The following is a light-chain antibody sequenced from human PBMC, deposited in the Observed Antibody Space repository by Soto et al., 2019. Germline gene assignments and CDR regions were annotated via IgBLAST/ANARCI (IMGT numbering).Light chain of an antibody. CDR1: QSVLYSSNNKNY. Sequence: DSVMTQSPDSLAVSLGERAPLNCKSSQSVLYSSNNKNYLAWYQQKPGQPPKLLIYWASTRESGVPDRFSGSGSGTDFTLTISSLQAEDVAVYYCQQYYSTPFTFDPGTKVEI. CDR3: QQYYSTPFT. J-gene: IGKJ3*01. CDR2: WAS. V-gene: IGKV4-1*01.